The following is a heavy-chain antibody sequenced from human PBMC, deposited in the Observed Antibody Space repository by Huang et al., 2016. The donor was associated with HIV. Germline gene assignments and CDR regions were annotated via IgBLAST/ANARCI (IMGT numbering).Heavy chain of an antibody. CDR1: GASIASGSYF. Sequence: VQLQESGPGLVKPSQTLSLSCNVSGASIASGSYFWNWIRQPAGGGLEWIGHIYTTGSTDYNPSLKSRVAWSSDTSKNPFSLRLRSVTAADTAVYFCARGRVTSSGVVQSYDYWGQGSLVTVSS. J-gene: IGHJ4*02. D-gene: IGHD3-3*01. CDR2: IYTTGST. CDR3: ARGRVTSSGVVQSYDY. V-gene: IGHV4-61*09.